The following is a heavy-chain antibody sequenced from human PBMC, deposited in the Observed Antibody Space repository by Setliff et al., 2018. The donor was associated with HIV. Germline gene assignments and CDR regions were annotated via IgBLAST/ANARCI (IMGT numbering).Heavy chain of an antibody. Sequence: ASVKVSCKTSGFTFTAYYMHWVRQAPGQGLEWMGWINPNSGGTKFAQKFQGRVTMTRDTSISTAYIELSRLRSDDTAVYYCAQGAIRDSGSHIPTRWGQGTLVTVSS. CDR1: GFTFTAYY. CDR3: AQGAIRDSGSHIPTR. CDR2: INPNSGGT. D-gene: IGHD3-10*01. V-gene: IGHV1-2*02. J-gene: IGHJ4*02.